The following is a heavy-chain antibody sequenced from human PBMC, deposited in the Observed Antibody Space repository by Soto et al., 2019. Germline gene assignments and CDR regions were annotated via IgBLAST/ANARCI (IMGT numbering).Heavy chain of an antibody. J-gene: IGHJ5*02. V-gene: IGHV4-59*01. D-gene: IGHD3-22*01. CDR2: IYYSGST. CDR3: ARDRITMIVAPAPNWFDP. CDR1: GGSIKSYY. Sequence: SLTCTVSGGSIKSYYWSWIRQPPGKGLEWIGSIYYSGSTNSSPSLKSRVTMSVDTSKNQFSLKLSAVIAADTAVYYCARDRITMIVAPAPNWFDPWGQGTLVTVSS.